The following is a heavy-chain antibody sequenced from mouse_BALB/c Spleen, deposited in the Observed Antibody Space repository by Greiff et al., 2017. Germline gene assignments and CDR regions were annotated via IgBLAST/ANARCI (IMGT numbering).Heavy chain of an antibody. V-gene: IGHV14-3*02. D-gene: IGHD3-2*01. CDR1: GFNIKDTY. Sequence: EVQLVESGAELVKPGASVKLSCTASGFNIKDTYMHWVKQRPEQGLEWIGRIDPANGNTKYDPKFPGKATITADTSSNTAYLQLSSLTSEDTAVYYCALDSSGYGFAYWGQGTLVTVSA. CDR3: ALDSSGYGFAY. J-gene: IGHJ3*01. CDR2: IDPANGNT.